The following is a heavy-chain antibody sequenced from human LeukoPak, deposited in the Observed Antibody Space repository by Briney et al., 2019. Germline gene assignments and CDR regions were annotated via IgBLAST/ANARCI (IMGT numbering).Heavy chain of an antibody. CDR3: AGAPIAAAPSYYYYYMDV. Sequence: SVKVSCKASGGTFSSYAISWVRQAPGQGLEWMGGIIPIFGTANYAQKFQGRVTITADESTSTAYMELSSLRSEDTAVYYCAGAPIAAAPSYYYYYMDVWGKGTTVTVSS. V-gene: IGHV1-69*13. CDR1: GGTFSSYA. D-gene: IGHD6-13*01. J-gene: IGHJ6*03. CDR2: IIPIFGTA.